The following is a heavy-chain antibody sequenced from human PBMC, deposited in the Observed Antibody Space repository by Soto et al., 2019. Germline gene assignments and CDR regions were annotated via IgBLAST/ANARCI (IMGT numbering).Heavy chain of an antibody. Sequence: GGSLRLSCAASGFTFSSYAMHWVRQAPGKGLEWVAVISYDGSNKYYADSVKGRFTISRDNFKNTLYLQMNSLRAEDTAVYYCARGVGGKSPLDYWGQGTLVTVSS. CDR2: ISYDGSNK. J-gene: IGHJ4*02. V-gene: IGHV3-30-3*01. D-gene: IGHD6-19*01. CDR1: GFTFSSYA. CDR3: ARGVGGKSPLDY.